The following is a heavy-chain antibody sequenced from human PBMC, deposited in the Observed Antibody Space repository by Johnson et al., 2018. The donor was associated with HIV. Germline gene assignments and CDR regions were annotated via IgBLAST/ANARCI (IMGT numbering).Heavy chain of an antibody. CDR2: INWNSGSI. CDR3: ARHKAVADAFDI. Sequence: VQLVESGGGLVQPGRSLRVSCAASGFIFEDYAMHWVRQAPGKGLEWVSGINWNSGSICSAASVEGRFTISRDNSNNTLFLQINSLNAEDTAVYCCARHKAVADAFDIWGQGTVVTVSS. V-gene: IGHV3-9*01. CDR1: GFIFEDYA. D-gene: IGHD6-19*01. J-gene: IGHJ3*02.